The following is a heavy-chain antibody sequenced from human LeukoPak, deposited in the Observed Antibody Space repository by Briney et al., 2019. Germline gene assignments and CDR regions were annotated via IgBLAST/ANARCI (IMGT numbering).Heavy chain of an antibody. CDR1: GFIFRNYA. CDR3: AKDRDSSTWSFFDF. Sequence: GRSLRLSCVASGFIFRNYAMHWVRQAPGKGLEWVAVGSHDGRNKIYGDSVKGRFTISRDNSKNTVYLQMDNLRPEDTAVYYCAKDRDSSTWSFFDFWGQGTLVTVSS. J-gene: IGHJ4*02. V-gene: IGHV3-30*18. D-gene: IGHD6-13*01. CDR2: GSHDGRNK.